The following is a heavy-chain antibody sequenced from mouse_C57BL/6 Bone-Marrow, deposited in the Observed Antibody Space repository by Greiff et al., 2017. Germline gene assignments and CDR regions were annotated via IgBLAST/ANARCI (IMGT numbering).Heavy chain of an antibody. J-gene: IGHJ3*01. Sequence: QVQLKQPGAELVKPGASVKMSCKASGYTFTSYWITWVKQRPGQGLEWIGDIYPGSGSTNYNEKFKSKATLTVDTSSSTAYLQLSSLTSEDSAVYYCARRGGSPWFAFWGQGTLVTVSA. CDR1: GYTFTSYW. CDR2: IYPGSGST. CDR3: ARRGGSPWFAF. V-gene: IGHV1-55*01. D-gene: IGHD1-1*01.